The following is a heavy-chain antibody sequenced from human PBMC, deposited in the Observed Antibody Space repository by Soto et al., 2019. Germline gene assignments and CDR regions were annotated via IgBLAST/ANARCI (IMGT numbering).Heavy chain of an antibody. J-gene: IGHJ6*02. D-gene: IGHD6-6*01. Sequence: PGESLKISCKGSGYSFTSYWISWVRQMPGKGLEWMGRIDPSDSYTNYSPSFQVPVTISADKSISTAYLQWSSLKASDTAMYYCASLVQSIAASPGLYGMDVRGQGTTVTVSS. CDR3: ASLVQSIAASPGLYGMDV. V-gene: IGHV5-10-1*01. CDR2: IDPSDSYT. CDR1: GYSFTSYW.